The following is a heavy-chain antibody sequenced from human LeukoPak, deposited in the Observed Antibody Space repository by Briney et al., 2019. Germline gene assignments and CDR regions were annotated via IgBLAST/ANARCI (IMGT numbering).Heavy chain of an antibody. V-gene: IGHV1-69*13. J-gene: IGHJ4*02. CDR3: ARAPPGASRHMGIDY. CDR1: GGTFTSYA. Sequence: SVTVSFTASGGTFTSYAISWVRQAPGQGLEWMGVIIPIFGTANYAQKFQGRVTITADESTSTAYMELSSLRSEDTAVYYCARAPPGASRHMGIDYWGQGTLVTVSS. CDR2: IIPIFGTA. D-gene: IGHD3-10*01.